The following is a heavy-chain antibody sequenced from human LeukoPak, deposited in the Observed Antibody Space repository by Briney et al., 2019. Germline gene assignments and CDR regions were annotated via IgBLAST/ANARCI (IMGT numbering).Heavy chain of an antibody. J-gene: IGHJ5*01. Sequence: GGSLRLSCTASGFIFSSFTVNWVRQAPGKGLGWISSISSSSTYIHYADSVKGRFTISRDNVDNVVYLEMNSLGAEDTATYYCARVAVSGPTGWFDSWGQGTLVIVSS. CDR1: GFIFSSFT. CDR2: ISSSSTYI. D-gene: IGHD2-8*02. V-gene: IGHV3-21*01. CDR3: ARVAVSGPTGWFDS.